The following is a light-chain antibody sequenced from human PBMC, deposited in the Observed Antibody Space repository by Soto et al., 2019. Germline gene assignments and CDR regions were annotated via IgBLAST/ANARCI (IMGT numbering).Light chain of an antibody. CDR1: QSISSY. V-gene: IGKV1-39*01. J-gene: IGKJ3*01. CDR3: QQSYSTPVT. Sequence: DIHMTQSPSSLSASVGDRVTITCRATQSISSYLNWYQQKPGKAPKLLIYAASILQSGVPPRFSGSGSGTDLNLTISSLQPEDSATYYCQQSYSTPVTFGPGTKVDIK. CDR2: AAS.